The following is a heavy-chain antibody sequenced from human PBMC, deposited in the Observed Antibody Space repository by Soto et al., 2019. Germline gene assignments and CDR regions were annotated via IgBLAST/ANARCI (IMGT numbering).Heavy chain of an antibody. D-gene: IGHD3-22*01. CDR3: ARVPSSGYYSYYFDY. CDR1: GFTFSSYE. Sequence: PGWSLRLSCAASGFTFSSYEMNWVRQAPGKGLEWVSYISSSGSTIYYADSVKGRFTISRDNAKNSLYLQMNSLRAEDTAVYYCARVPSSGYYSYYFDYWGQGTLVTVSS. J-gene: IGHJ4*02. V-gene: IGHV3-48*03. CDR2: ISSSGSTI.